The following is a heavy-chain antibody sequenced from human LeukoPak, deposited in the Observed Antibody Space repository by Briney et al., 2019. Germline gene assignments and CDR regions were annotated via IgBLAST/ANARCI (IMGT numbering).Heavy chain of an antibody. CDR3: ARASFWESPINWFAP. Sequence: APVKVSCKASGYTFTGYYMHWVRQAPGQGLEWVGWINPKNGGSNYAQKFQGRVTMTRDRSISTAYMEPSRLTSDDTAVYYCARASFWESPINWFAPWGQGTLVTVSS. CDR2: INPKNGGS. V-gene: IGHV1-2*02. J-gene: IGHJ5*02. CDR1: GYTFTGYY. D-gene: IGHD3-3*01.